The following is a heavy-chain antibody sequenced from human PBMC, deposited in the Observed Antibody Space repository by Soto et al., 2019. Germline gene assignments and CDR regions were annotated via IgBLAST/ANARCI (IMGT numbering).Heavy chain of an antibody. CDR1: GGTFSSYV. D-gene: IGHD5-18*01. Sequence: SVKVSCKXSGGTFSSYVISWVRQAPGQGLEWMGGISPIFGTANYAQKFQGRVTITADKSTSTAYMELSSLRSEDTAVYYCAREYSYGYTNYYFDYWGQGTLVTVSS. CDR2: ISPIFGTA. J-gene: IGHJ4*02. V-gene: IGHV1-69*06. CDR3: AREYSYGYTNYYFDY.